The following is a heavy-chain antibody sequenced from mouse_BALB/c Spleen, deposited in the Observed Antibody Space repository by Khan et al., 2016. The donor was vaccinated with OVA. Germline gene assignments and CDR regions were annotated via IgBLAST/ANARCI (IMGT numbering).Heavy chain of an antibody. D-gene: IGHD1-1*01. CDR1: GYTFTNYG. CDR2: INTNTGEP. CDR3: ATRNYYGSNSWFDY. V-gene: IGHV9-3*02. Sequence: QIQLVQSGPELKKPGETVKISCKASGYTFTNYGMHWVKQAPGKGLKWMGWINTNTGEPTYAEEFKGRFAFSLETSASTAYLQINNLKNEDTATYYCATRNYYGSNSWFDYWGQGTLVTVSA. J-gene: IGHJ3*01.